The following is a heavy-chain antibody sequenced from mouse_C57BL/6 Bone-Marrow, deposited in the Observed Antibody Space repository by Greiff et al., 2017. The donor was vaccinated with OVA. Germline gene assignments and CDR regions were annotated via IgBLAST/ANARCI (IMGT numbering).Heavy chain of an antibody. CDR3: ALYDGYLPWFAY. D-gene: IGHD2-3*01. CDR1: GYTFTGYW. Sequence: QVQLLQSGAELMKPGASVKLSCKATGYTFTGYWIEWVKQRPGHGLEWIGEILPGSGSTTYNEKFKGKATFPADTSSNTAYMQLSSLATEDSAIYYCALYDGYLPWFAYWGQGTLVTVSA. V-gene: IGHV1-9*01. J-gene: IGHJ3*01. CDR2: ILPGSGST.